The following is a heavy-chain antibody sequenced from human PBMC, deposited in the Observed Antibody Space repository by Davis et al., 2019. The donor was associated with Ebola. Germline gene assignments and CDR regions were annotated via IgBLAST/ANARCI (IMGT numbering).Heavy chain of an antibody. V-gene: IGHV1-18*01. CDR1: GYTFTSYG. D-gene: IGHD2-2*01. J-gene: IGHJ6*04. CDR2: ISAYNGNT. Sequence: AASVKVSCKASGYTFTSYGISWVRQAPGQGLEWMGWISAYNGNTNYAQKLQGRVTMTTDTSTSTAYMELRSLRSDDTAVYYCARTGYCSSTSCYGEYYYYYYGMDVWGKGTTVTVSS. CDR3: ARTGYCSSTSCYGEYYYYYYGMDV.